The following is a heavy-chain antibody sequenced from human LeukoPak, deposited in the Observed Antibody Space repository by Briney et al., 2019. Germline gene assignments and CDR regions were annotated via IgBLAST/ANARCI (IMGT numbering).Heavy chain of an antibody. CDR2: ISGSGGST. Sequence: GGSLRLSCAASGFTFSSYAMSWVRRAPGKGLEWVSAISGSGGSTYYADSVKGRFTISRDNSKNTLHLQMNSLRAEDTAVYYCAKDSIAAAGAFDYWGQGTLVTVSS. V-gene: IGHV3-23*01. J-gene: IGHJ4*02. D-gene: IGHD6-13*01. CDR3: AKDSIAAAGAFDY. CDR1: GFTFSSYA.